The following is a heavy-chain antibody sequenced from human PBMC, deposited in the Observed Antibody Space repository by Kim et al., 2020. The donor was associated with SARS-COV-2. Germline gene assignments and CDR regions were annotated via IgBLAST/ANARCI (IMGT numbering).Heavy chain of an antibody. V-gene: IGHV3-33*06. Sequence: GGSLRLSCAASGFIFRNYGMHWVRQAPGKGLEWVAVIWYDESIIYYADSVKGRFTISRDNSKNTLYLQMNSLRPEDTAVYYCAKAPADGDYYYWGQGTLVTVSS. CDR1: GFIFRNYG. CDR3: AKAPADGDYYY. CDR2: IWYDESII. J-gene: IGHJ4*02. D-gene: IGHD4-17*01.